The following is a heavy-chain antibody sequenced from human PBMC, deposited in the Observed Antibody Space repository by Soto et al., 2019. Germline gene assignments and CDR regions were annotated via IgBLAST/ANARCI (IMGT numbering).Heavy chain of an antibody. CDR1: GYTFTNYA. CDR2: INTATGDT. J-gene: IGHJ5*02. CDR3: GIGQATFDP. V-gene: IGHV1-3*04. D-gene: IGHD2-21*01. Sequence: QIQLVQSGAEMKKPGASVKVSCKASGYTFTNYAMHWVRQAPVQRLEWMGRINTATGDTIYSQNCQGRVTITRDTSASTVYLELSSLRFEDTSVYYCGIGQATFDPWGQGTLVTVSS.